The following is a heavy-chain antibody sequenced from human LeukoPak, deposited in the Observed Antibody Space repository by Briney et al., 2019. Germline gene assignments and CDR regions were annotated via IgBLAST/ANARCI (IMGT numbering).Heavy chain of an antibody. V-gene: IGHV1-8*01. D-gene: IGHD3-3*01. CDR2: MNPNSGNT. J-gene: IGHJ6*02. Sequence: ASVKVSCKASGYTFTSYDINWVRQATGQGLEWMGWMNPNSGNTGYAQKFQGRVTMTRNTSISTAYMELSSLRSEDMAVYYCARGRGTGSYYDFWSGYYKEDYYGMDVWGQGTTVTVSS. CDR1: GYTFTSYD. CDR3: ARGRGTGSYYDFWSGYYKEDYYGMDV.